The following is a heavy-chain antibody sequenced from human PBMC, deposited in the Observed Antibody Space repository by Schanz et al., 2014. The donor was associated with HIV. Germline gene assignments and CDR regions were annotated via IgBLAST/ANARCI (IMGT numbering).Heavy chain of an antibody. CDR2: IWYDGSNK. D-gene: IGHD2-8*02. J-gene: IGHJ4*02. Sequence: QVQLVESGGGVVQPGKSLRLSCVASGFTFSSYGMHWVRQAPGKGLEWVAVIWYDGSNKYYADSVKGRFTISRDNSKNAVYLQMNSLRDEDTAIYYCAKWGDAYCTGGRCGGIFDYWGQGTLVTVSS. CDR1: GFTFSSYG. V-gene: IGHV3-33*06. CDR3: AKWGDAYCTGGRCGGIFDY.